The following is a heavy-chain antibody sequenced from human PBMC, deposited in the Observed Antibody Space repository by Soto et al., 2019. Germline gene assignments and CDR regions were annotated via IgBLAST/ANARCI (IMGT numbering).Heavy chain of an antibody. D-gene: IGHD1-1*01. CDR1: GGSISSYF. J-gene: IGHJ4*02. CDR2: IYYSGST. V-gene: IGHV4-59*01. CDR3: ARDGKAAAFDY. Sequence: PSETLSLTCTVSGGSISSYFWSWIRQPPGKGLEWIGYIYYSGSTNYNPSLKSRVTTSVDTSKNQFSLKLSSVTAADTAVYYCARDGKAAAFDYWGQGTLVTVS.